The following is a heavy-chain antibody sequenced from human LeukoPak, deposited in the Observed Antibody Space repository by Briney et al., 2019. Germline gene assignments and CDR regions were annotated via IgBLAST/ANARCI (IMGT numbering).Heavy chain of an antibody. Sequence: PGGSLRLSCAASGFTFSSYGMHWVRQAPGKGLEWVAFIRYDGSNKYYADSVKGRFTISRDNSKNTLYLQMNSLRAEDTAVYYCAKADSSGYYYATDAFDIWGQGTMVTVSP. CDR2: IRYDGSNK. J-gene: IGHJ3*02. D-gene: IGHD3-22*01. CDR3: AKADSSGYYYATDAFDI. V-gene: IGHV3-30*02. CDR1: GFTFSSYG.